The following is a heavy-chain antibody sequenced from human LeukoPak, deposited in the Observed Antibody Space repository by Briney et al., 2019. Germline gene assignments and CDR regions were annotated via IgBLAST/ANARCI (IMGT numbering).Heavy chain of an antibody. D-gene: IGHD1-26*01. CDR1: GFTFSSYS. CDR3: ARDYVGATYGDDAFDI. CDR2: ISSSSSTI. Sequence: GGSLRLSCAASGFTFSSYSMNWVRQAPGKGLEWVSYISSSSSTIYYADSVKGRFTISRDNAKNSLYLQMNSLRAEDTAVYYCARDYVGATYGDDAFDIWGQGTMVTVSS. J-gene: IGHJ3*02. V-gene: IGHV3-48*01.